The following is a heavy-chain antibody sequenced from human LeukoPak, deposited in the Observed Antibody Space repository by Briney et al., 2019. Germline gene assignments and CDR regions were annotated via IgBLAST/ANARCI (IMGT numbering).Heavy chain of an antibody. CDR1: GYTFTSYG. Sequence: ASVKVSCKASGYTFTSYGISWVRQAPGQGLEWMGWISAYSGNTNYAQRLQGRVTMTRDTSTSTVYMELSSLRSEDTAVYYCAREVAGTETLDYWGQGTLVTVSS. D-gene: IGHD1-14*01. CDR2: ISAYSGNT. V-gene: IGHV1-18*01. CDR3: AREVAGTETLDY. J-gene: IGHJ4*02.